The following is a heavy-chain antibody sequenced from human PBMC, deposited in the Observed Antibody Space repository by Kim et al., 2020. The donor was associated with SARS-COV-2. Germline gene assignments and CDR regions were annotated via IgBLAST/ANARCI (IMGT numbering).Heavy chain of an antibody. CDR2: ISYSGST. Sequence: SETLSLTCTVSGGSVTSSNYYWGWIRQPPGQDLEWVGTISYSGSTFHNPSLETRVTMSLDTSKNYFSLRLTYVTVADTAVYYCARHPHYYGDYLLGYFDFWGRGTLVSVSS. CDR1: GGSVTSSNYY. D-gene: IGHD4-17*01. J-gene: IGHJ2*01. V-gene: IGHV4-39*01. CDR3: ARHPHYYGDYLLGYFDF.